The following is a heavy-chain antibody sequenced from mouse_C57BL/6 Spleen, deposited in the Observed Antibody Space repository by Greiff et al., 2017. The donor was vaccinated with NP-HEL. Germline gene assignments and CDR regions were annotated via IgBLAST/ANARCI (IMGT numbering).Heavy chain of an antibody. CDR3: ARAGYGSTWYFDV. CDR2: ISYSGST. J-gene: IGHJ1*03. D-gene: IGHD1-1*01. Sequence: DVKLQESGPGLAKPSPTLSLTCSVTGYSIASDYWNWIRKFPGNKLEYMGYISYSGSTYYNPSLKSRISITRDTSKNQYYLQLNSVTTEDTATYYCARAGYGSTWYFDVWGTGTTVTDSS. V-gene: IGHV3-8*01. CDR1: GYSIASDY.